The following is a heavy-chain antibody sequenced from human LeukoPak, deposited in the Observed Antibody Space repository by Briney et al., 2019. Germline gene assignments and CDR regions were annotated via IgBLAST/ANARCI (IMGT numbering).Heavy chain of an antibody. CDR2: IYPGDSDT. J-gene: IGHJ4*02. Sequence: GESLKISCKGSGYSFTSYWIGCVRQMPGKGLEWMGIIYPGDSDTRYSPSFQGQVTISADKSISTAYLHWSSLKASDTAMYYCARIVRFGDLFVDYWGQGTLVTVSS. V-gene: IGHV5-51*01. CDR3: ARIVRFGDLFVDY. CDR1: GYSFTSYW. D-gene: IGHD3-10*01.